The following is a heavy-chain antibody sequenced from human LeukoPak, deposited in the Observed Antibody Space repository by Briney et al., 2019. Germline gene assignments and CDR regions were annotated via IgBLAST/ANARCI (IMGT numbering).Heavy chain of an antibody. CDR2: ISSSSSYI. J-gene: IGHJ4*02. V-gene: IGHV3-21*01. CDR1: GFTFSSYS. D-gene: IGHD3-22*01. Sequence: GSLRLPCAASGFTFSSYSMNWVRQAPGKGLEWVSSISSSSSYIYYADSVKGRFTISRDNAKNSLYLQMNSLRAEDTAVYYCAREGSSGYYSDYWGQGTLVTVSS. CDR3: AREGSSGYYSDY.